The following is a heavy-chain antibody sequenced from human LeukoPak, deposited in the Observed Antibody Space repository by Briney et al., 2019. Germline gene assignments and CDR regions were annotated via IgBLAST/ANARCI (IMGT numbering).Heavy chain of an antibody. CDR3: ARRNGDGDAFDI. D-gene: IGHD4-17*01. V-gene: IGHV4-38-2*02. J-gene: IGHJ3*02. CDR1: GYSISSGYY. Sequence: PSETLSLTCTVSGYSISSGYYWGWIRQPPGKGLEWIGSIYHSGSTYHNPSLKSRVTISVDTSKNQFSLKLSSVTAADTAVYYCARRNGDGDAFDIWGQGTMVTVSS. CDR2: IYHSGST.